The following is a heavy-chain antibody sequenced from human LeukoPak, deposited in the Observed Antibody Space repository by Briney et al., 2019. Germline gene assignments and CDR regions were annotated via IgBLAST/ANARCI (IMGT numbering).Heavy chain of an antibody. Sequence: SETLSLTCTVSGGSISSISYYWGWIRQPPGKGLEWIGSIYYSGSTYYNPSLKSRVTISVDTSRNKFSLKLTSVTAADTAVYYCAREDSDNTDDAFDIWGQGTVVTISS. D-gene: IGHD1-14*01. CDR2: IYYSGST. J-gene: IGHJ3*02. V-gene: IGHV4-39*02. CDR1: GGSISSISYY. CDR3: AREDSDNTDDAFDI.